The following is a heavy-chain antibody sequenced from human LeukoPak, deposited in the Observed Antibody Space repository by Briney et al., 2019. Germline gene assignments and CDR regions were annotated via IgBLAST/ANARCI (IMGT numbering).Heavy chain of an antibody. CDR1: GYSFTSYY. J-gene: IGHJ5*02. CDR2: INPDSGGT. Sequence: EASVKVSCKASGYSFTSYYIHWVRQAPRQGLEWMGWINPDSGGTNYAQQFQGTVTLTRDTSISTVYMDLSSLRPDDTAMYYCVREARAGNWFETWGQGTLVIVSS. V-gene: IGHV1-2*02. CDR3: VREARAGNWFET.